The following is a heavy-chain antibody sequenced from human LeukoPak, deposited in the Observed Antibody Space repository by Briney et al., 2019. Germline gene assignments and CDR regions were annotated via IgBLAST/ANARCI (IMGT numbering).Heavy chain of an antibody. CDR1: GGSISSSSYY. V-gene: IGHV4-61*05. J-gene: IGHJ4*02. CDR2: IHYSGST. Sequence: SETLSLTCTVSGGSISSSSYYWGWIRQPPGKGLEWIGYIHYSGSTNYNPSLKSRVSISTDTSKNQFSLNLSSVTAADTALYYCARTFWGRYIDYWGQGTLVTVSS. D-gene: IGHD3-16*01. CDR3: ARTFWGRYIDY.